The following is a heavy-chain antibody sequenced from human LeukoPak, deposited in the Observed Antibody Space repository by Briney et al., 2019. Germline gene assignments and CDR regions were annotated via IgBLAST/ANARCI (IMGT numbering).Heavy chain of an antibody. Sequence: GGSPRLSCAAAAFTVSTYWMSWVRQTPGKGLEWVANIKQDGSEKHYVDSVKGRFTISRDNAKNSLYLQMTSLRAEDTAVYYCARDSRAYSSDWDVDYWGQGTLVTVSS. CDR1: AFTVSTYW. CDR2: IKQDGSEK. V-gene: IGHV3-7*01. J-gene: IGHJ4*02. CDR3: ARDSRAYSSDWDVDY. D-gene: IGHD6-19*01.